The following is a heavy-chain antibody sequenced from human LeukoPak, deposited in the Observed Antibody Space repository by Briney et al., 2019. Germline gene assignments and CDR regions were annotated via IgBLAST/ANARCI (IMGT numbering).Heavy chain of an antibody. CDR2: IKLNNGAT. D-gene: IGHD6-6*01. CDR1: GYTFIDYG. Sequence: ASVEVSCKTSGYTFIDYGMHWVRQPPAQGLEWMGWIKLNNGATMYAQKSQGRVTTTRITSISTAYMEVSRLRSDDTAVYYCARDLSTSSNWEFDYWGQGTLVTVSS. V-gene: IGHV1-2*02. J-gene: IGHJ4*02. CDR3: ARDLSTSSNWEFDY.